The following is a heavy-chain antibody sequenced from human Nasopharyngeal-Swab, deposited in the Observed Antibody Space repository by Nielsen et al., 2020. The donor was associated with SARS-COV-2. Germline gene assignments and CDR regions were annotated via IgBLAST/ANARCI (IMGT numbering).Heavy chain of an antibody. CDR1: GGSFSGYY. J-gene: IGHJ6*03. Sequence: SETLSLTCAVYGGSFSGYYWSWIRQPPGKGLEWIGEINPSGSTNYNPSLKSRVTISVDTSKNQFSLKLSSVTAADTAVYYCARGKEGVVPAALGMVFYYYYYMDVWGKGTTVTVS. CDR2: INPSGST. V-gene: IGHV4-34*01. D-gene: IGHD2-2*01. CDR3: ARGKEGVVPAALGMVFYYYYYMDV.